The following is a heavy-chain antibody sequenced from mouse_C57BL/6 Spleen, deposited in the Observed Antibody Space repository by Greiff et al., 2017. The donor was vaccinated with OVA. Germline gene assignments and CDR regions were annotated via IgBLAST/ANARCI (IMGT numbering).Heavy chain of an antibody. V-gene: IGHV1-9*01. J-gene: IGHJ2*01. CDR3: ARRATVVATQDYFDY. CDR2: ILPGSGST. CDR1: GYTFTGYW. Sequence: LVESGAELMKPGASVKLSCKATGYTFTGYWIEWVKQRPGHGLEWIGEILPGSGSTNYNEKFKGKATFTADTSSNTAYMQLSSLTTEDSAIYYCARRATVVATQDYFDYWGQGTTLTVSS. D-gene: IGHD1-1*01.